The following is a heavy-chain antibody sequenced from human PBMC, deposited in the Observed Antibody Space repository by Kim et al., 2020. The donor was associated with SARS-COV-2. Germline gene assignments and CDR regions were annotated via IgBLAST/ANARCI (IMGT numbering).Heavy chain of an antibody. CDR1: GFTFSTYA. J-gene: IGHJ3*02. CDR2: ISSDGSSK. CDR3: TRPTCQSSVYDVFDI. D-gene: IGHD2-8*01. Sequence: GGSLRLSCAVSGFTFSTYAMNWVRQAPGKGLEWVAVISSDGSSKNYAASVKGRFTISRDNSKNTLYLEVNSLRTEDTAVYYCTRPTCQSSVYDVFDIWGQGTMVTVSS. V-gene: IGHV3-30*04.